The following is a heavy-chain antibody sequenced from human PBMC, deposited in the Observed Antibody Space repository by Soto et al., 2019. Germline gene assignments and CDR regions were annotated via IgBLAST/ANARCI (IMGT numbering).Heavy chain of an antibody. Sequence: SETLSLTXAVYGGSFSGHYWSWLRQPPGKGLEWIGEINHSGSTNYNPSLKSRVTISVDTSKNQFSLKLSSVTAADTAVYYCAKISGTAGVDYWGQGTLVTVSS. D-gene: IGHD1-20*01. J-gene: IGHJ4*02. CDR1: GGSFSGHY. V-gene: IGHV4-34*01. CDR3: AKISGTAGVDY. CDR2: INHSGST.